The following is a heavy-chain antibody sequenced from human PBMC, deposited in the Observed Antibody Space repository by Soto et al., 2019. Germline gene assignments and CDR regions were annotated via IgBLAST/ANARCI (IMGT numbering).Heavy chain of an antibody. CDR2: ISWNGAAT. CDR1: GFTFDDYA. CDR3: ANLPLYGSGFDC. V-gene: IGHV3-9*01. D-gene: IGHD3-10*01. J-gene: IGHJ4*02. Sequence: EAQLVECGGGLLQPGWSLRLSGVASGFTFDDYAIHWVRQAPGKGLEWDSGISWNGAATGYADSVKGRFTISRDNAKNSLYLQMSSLRTEDTAIYYCANLPLYGSGFDCWGQGTLVTVSS.